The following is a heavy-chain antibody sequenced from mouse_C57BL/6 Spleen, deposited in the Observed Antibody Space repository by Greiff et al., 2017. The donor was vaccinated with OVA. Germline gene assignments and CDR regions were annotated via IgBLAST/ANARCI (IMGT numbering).Heavy chain of an antibody. CDR3: ARYYYGSSLWYCDV. V-gene: IGHV1-80*01. CDR1: GYAFSSYW. CDR2: IYPGDGDT. Sequence: VQLQESGAELVKPGASVKISCKASGYAFSSYWMNWVKQRPGKGLEWIGQIYPGDGDTNYNGKFKGKATLTADKSSSTAYMQLSSLTSEDSAVYFCARYYYGSSLWYCDVWGTGTTVTVSS. J-gene: IGHJ1*03. D-gene: IGHD1-1*01.